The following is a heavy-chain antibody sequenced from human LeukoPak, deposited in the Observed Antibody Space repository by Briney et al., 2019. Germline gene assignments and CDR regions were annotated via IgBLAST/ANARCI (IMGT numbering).Heavy chain of an antibody. CDR3: AKDLGGWIYPQFSFDY. V-gene: IGHV3-23*01. CDR1: GFTFSSYA. D-gene: IGHD2-15*01. J-gene: IGHJ4*02. Sequence: PGGSLRLSCAASGFTFSSYAMSWVRQAPGKGLEWVSAISGSGGSTYYADSVKGRFTISRDNSKNTLYPQMNSLRAEDTAVYYCAKDLGGWIYPQFSFDYWGQGTLVTVSS. CDR2: ISGSGGST.